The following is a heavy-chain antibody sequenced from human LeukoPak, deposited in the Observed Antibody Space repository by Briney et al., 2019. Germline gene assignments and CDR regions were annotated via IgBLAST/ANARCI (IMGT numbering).Heavy chain of an antibody. Sequence: SETLSLTCAVYGGSFSGYYWSWMRQPPGKGLEWIGEINHSGSTNYNPSLKSRVTISVDTSKNQFSLKLSSVTAADTAVYYCARKSRIAAAVTAGGIDYWGQGTLVTVSS. J-gene: IGHJ4*02. V-gene: IGHV4-34*01. CDR1: GGSFSGYY. CDR2: INHSGST. D-gene: IGHD6-13*01. CDR3: ARKSRIAAAVTAGGIDY.